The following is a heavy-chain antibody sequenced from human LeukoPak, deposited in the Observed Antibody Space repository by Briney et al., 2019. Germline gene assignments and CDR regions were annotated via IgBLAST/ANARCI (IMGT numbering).Heavy chain of an antibody. Sequence: TSETLSLTCTVSGGSISSYYWSWIRQPPGKGLEWIGYIYYSGSTNYNPSLKSRVTISVDTSKNQFSLKLSSVTAADTAVYYCARQTTEGFDPWGQGVLVTVSS. D-gene: IGHD4-17*01. V-gene: IGHV4-59*08. CDR3: ARQTTEGFDP. J-gene: IGHJ5*02. CDR1: GGSISSYY. CDR2: IYYSGST.